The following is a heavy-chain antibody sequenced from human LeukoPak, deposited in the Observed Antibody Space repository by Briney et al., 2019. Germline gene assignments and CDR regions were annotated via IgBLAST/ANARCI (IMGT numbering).Heavy chain of an antibody. CDR2: INYRGST. Sequence: SETLSLTCTVSNASISSNTYFRAWIRQPPGKGLEYIGSINYRGSTYYNPSLKSRVTLSVDTSKNQFSLKLNSVTAADTAVYYCATYKYDYVWGNQHFDYWGQGTLVAVSS. V-gene: IGHV4-39*07. CDR3: ATYKYDYVWGNQHFDY. CDR1: NASISSNTYF. J-gene: IGHJ4*02. D-gene: IGHD3-16*01.